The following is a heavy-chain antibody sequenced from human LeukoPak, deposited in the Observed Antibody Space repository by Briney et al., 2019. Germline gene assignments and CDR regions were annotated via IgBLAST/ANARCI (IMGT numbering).Heavy chain of an antibody. J-gene: IGHJ4*02. CDR1: GFTFSSYS. CDR3: ARDIYRGYSYGYTRGYDY. V-gene: IGHV3-48*01. CDR2: ISSSSSTI. Sequence: GGSLRLSCAASGFTFSSYSMNWVRQAPGKGLEWVSYISSSSSTIYYADSVKGRFTISRDNAKNSLYLQMNGLRAEDTAVYYCARDIYRGYSYGYTRGYDYWGQGTLVTVSS. D-gene: IGHD5-18*01.